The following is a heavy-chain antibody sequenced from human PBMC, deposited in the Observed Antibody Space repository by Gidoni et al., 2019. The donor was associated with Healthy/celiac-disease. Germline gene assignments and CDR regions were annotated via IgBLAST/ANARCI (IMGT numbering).Heavy chain of an antibody. CDR1: GGTFSSYA. J-gene: IGHJ4*02. V-gene: IGHV1-69*01. Sequence: QVQLVQSGAEVKKPGSSVKVSCKASGGTFSSYAISWVRQAPGQGLEWMGGIIPIFGTANYAQKFQGRVTITADESTSTAYMELSSLRSEDTAVYYCARDRRSITGTAYYFDYWGQGTLVTVSS. D-gene: IGHD1-20*01. CDR2: IIPIFGTA. CDR3: ARDRRSITGTAYYFDY.